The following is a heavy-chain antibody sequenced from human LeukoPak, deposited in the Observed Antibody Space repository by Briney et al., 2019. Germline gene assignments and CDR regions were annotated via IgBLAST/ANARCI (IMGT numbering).Heavy chain of an antibody. D-gene: IGHD2-2*01. CDR1: GGTLSSYA. CDR2: IIPIFGTA. V-gene: IGHV1-69*05. J-gene: IGHJ5*02. CDR3: ARVPLHPDCSSTSCRFDP. Sequence: GASVKVSCKASGGTLSSYAISWVRQAPGQGLECMGGIIPIFGTANYAQKFQGRVTITTDESTSTAYMELSSLRSEDTAVYYCARVPLHPDCSSTSCRFDPWGQGTLVTVSS.